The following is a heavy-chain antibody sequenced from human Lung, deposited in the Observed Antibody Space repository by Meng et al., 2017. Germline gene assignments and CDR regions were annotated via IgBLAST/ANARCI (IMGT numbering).Heavy chain of an antibody. D-gene: IGHD4-11*01. CDR1: GGSFSDYY. CDR3: ARGPTTMAHDFDY. V-gene: IGHV4-34*01. J-gene: IGHJ4*02. CDR2: INHSGST. Sequence: QLKAWGAGRLKPSETLSISCVVSGGSFSDYYWSWIRQPPGKGLEWIGEINHSGSTNYNPSLESRATISVDTSQNNLSLKLSSVTAADSAVYYCARGPTTMAHDFDYWGQGTLVTVSS.